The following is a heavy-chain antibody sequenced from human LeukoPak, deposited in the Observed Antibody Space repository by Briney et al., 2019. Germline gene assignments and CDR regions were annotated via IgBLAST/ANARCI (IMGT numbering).Heavy chain of an antibody. J-gene: IGHJ4*02. CDR2: ISSSSTTI. CDR3: ARDRDSSGYYTGY. CDR1: GFTFSNYN. D-gene: IGHD3-22*01. Sequence: GGSLRLSCAASGFTFSNYNMNWVRQAPGKGLEWVSYISSSSTTISYADSVRGRFTIPRDNAKNSLYLQINSLRAEDTAVYYCARDRDSSGYYTGYWGQGTLVTVSS. V-gene: IGHV3-48*04.